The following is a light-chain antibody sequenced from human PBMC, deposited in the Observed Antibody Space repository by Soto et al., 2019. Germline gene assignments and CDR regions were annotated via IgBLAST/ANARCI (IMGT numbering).Light chain of an antibody. V-gene: IGLV2-11*01. CDR3: FSYAGRNILI. CDR2: DVT. CDR1: SSDVGGYNY. J-gene: IGLJ2*01. Sequence: QSALTQPRSVSGSPGQSVTISCTGTSSDVGGYNYVSWYQRHPGKAPKLIISDVTKRPSGVPDRFSGSKSGNTASLTISGLQAEDEDDYDCFSYAGRNILIFVGGTKLTVL.